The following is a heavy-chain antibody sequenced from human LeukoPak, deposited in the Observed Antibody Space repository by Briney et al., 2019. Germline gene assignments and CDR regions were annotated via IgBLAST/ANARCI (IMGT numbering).Heavy chain of an antibody. CDR3: ARAGREKYCSSTSCYYSSGYYYHDY. CDR1: EFTFSDYS. D-gene: IGHD2-2*01. V-gene: IGHV3-21*01. J-gene: IGHJ4*02. Sequence: GGSLRLSCAASEFTFSDYSMNWVRQAPGKGLEWVASISSSSRYIYYADSVKGRFTISRDNAKNSLYLQMNSLRAEDTAVYYCARAGREKYCSSTSCYYSSGYYYHDYWGQGTLVTVSS. CDR2: ISSSSRYI.